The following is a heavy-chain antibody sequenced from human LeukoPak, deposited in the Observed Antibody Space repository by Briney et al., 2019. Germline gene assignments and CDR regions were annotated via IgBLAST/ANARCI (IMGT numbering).Heavy chain of an antibody. D-gene: IGHD3-3*01. CDR1: GGTFSSYT. Sequence: ASVKVSCKASGGTFSSYTISWVRQAPGQGLEWMGRIIPILGIANYAQKFQGRVTITADKSTSTAYMELSSLRSEDTAVYYCARGQRFRRNWFDPWGQGTLVTVSP. CDR2: IIPILGIA. V-gene: IGHV1-69*02. J-gene: IGHJ5*02. CDR3: ARGQRFRRNWFDP.